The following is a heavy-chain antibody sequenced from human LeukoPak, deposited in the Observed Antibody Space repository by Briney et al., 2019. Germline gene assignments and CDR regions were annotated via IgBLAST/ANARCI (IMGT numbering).Heavy chain of an antibody. V-gene: IGHV5-10-1*01. CDR2: IVPSDSYT. Sequence: GEALMISWKASGYSFTSYWISWGRQMAERGVEWMVRIVPSDSYTNYSPSFQGHVTISADKSISTAYLQWSSLKASDTAMYYCARPLYSSGWYYFDYWGQGTLVTVSS. J-gene: IGHJ4*02. D-gene: IGHD6-19*01. CDR3: ARPLYSSGWYYFDY. CDR1: GYSFTSYW.